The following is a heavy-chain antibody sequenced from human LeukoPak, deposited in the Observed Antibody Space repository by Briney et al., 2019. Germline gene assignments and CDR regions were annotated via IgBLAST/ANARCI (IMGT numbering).Heavy chain of an antibody. Sequence: PGGSLRLSCAASGFTFSSCAMSWVRQAPGKGLEWVSTISDSGSGGNTYYADSVKGRFTISRDNAKKSLYLQMNRLRAEDTAVYFCARADTSDILTGYSDYWGQGTLVTVSS. V-gene: IGHV3-23*01. CDR3: ARADTSDILTGYSDY. CDR1: GFTFSSCA. CDR2: ISDSGSGGNT. D-gene: IGHD3-9*01. J-gene: IGHJ4*02.